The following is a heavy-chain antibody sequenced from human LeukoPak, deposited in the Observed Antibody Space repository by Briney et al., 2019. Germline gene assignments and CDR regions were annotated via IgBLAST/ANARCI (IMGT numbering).Heavy chain of an antibody. J-gene: IGHJ4*02. CDR2: IIPIFGTA. D-gene: IGHD5-12*01. CDR1: GGTFSSYA. V-gene: IGHV1-69*13. CDR3: ARVIGYSGYETFDY. Sequence: ASVKVSCKASGGTFSSYAISWVRQAPGQGLEWMGGIIPIFGTANYAQKFQGRVTITADESTSTAYMELSSLRSEGTAVYYCARVIGYSGYETFDYWGQGTLVTVSS.